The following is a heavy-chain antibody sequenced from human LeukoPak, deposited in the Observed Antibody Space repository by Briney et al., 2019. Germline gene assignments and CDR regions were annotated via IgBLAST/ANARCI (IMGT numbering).Heavy chain of an antibody. J-gene: IGHJ4*02. D-gene: IGHD3-3*01. Sequence: GGSLRLSCAASGFTFSSYSMNWVRQAPGKGLEWVSYISSSSSTIYYADSVKGRFTISRDNAKNSLYLQMNSLRAEDTALYHCARNDAPFLEENYFDYWGQGTLVTVSS. CDR1: GFTFSSYS. CDR2: ISSSSSTI. CDR3: ARNDAPFLEENYFDY. V-gene: IGHV3-48*04.